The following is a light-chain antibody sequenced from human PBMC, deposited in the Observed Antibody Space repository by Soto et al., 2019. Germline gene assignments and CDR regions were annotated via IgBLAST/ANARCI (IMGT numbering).Light chain of an antibody. CDR3: SSYAGSNNFVV. Sequence: SALTQPPSASGSPGQSVTISCTGTSSDVGGYNYVSWYQQHPGKAPKLIIYEVSKRPSGVPDRFSGSKSGNTASLTVSGLQAEDEADYYCSSYAGSNNFVVFGGGTKVTVL. CDR2: EVS. V-gene: IGLV2-8*01. J-gene: IGLJ2*01. CDR1: SSDVGGYNY.